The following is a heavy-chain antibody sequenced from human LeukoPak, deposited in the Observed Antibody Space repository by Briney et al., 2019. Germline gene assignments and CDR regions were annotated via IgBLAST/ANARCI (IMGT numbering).Heavy chain of an antibody. V-gene: IGHV3-23*01. D-gene: IGHD3-9*01. J-gene: IGHJ4*02. CDR1: GFTFSSYA. CDR2: ITDSGDST. Sequence: RSGGSLRLSCAASGFTFSSYAMSWVRQAPGKGLEWVSSITDSGDSTDYADSVKGRFTISRDNSRNTLYLQLSRLRAADTAVYFCARVGTTGIYYDILTGYYPLYYFDYWGQGTLVTVSS. CDR3: ARVGTTGIYYDILTGYYPLYYFDY.